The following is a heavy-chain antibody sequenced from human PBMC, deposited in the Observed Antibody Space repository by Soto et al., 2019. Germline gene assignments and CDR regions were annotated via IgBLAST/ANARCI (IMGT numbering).Heavy chain of an antibody. CDR1: GGTFSSYA. Sequence: SVKVSCKASGGTFSSYAISWVRQAPGQGLEWMGGIIPIFGTANYAKKFQGRVTITADESTSTAYMELSSLRSEDTAVYYCARDPLVRDMYYFEYWGQGTMVTVSS. J-gene: IGHJ4*02. D-gene: IGHD3-10*01. CDR3: ARDPLVRDMYYFEY. CDR2: IIPIFGTA. V-gene: IGHV1-69*13.